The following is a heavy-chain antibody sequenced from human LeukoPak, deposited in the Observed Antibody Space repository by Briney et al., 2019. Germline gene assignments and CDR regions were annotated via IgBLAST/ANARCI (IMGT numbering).Heavy chain of an antibody. CDR1: GITFSNYA. CDR2: ISGSAHKI. V-gene: IGHV3-23*01. Sequence: PGGSLRLSCVASGITFSNYAVSWVRQAPEKGLDWVSVISGSAHKIRYADSVKGGFTISRDNSENIVYLQMNTLRAEDTAVYYCAGRVTGYSSGYVYWGQGTLVTVSS. D-gene: IGHD5-18*01. CDR3: AGRVTGYSSGYVY. J-gene: IGHJ4*02.